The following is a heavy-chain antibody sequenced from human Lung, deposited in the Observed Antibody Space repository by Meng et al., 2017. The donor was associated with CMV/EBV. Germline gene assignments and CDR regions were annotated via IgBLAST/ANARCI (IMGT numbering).Heavy chain of an antibody. V-gene: IGHV1-69*02. D-gene: IGHD6-19*01. CDR3: ARSRSSGWYLAYYFYY. CDR1: GGTFSSYT. J-gene: IGHJ4*02. Sequence: SSVNVSCKASGGTFSSYTLIWVRQAPGQGREWMGRIIPILGIANNAQRFHGRVTITADRSTSTAYMQLNSLRSEATAVYYCARSRSSGWYLAYYFYYLGQGTLVTVSS. CDR2: IIPILGIA.